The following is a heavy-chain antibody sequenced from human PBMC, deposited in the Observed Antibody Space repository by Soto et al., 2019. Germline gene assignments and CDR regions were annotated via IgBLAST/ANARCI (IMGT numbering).Heavy chain of an antibody. CDR2: ISYDGSNK. CDR3: ATDLIVATIRVPYYYYYMDV. V-gene: IGHV3-30*03. D-gene: IGHD5-12*01. J-gene: IGHJ6*03. CDR1: GFTFSSYG. Sequence: QVQLVESGGGVVQPGRSLRLSCAASGFTFSSYGMHWVRQAPGKGLVWVAVISYDGSNKYYADSVKGRFTISRDNSKNTLYLQMNSLRAEDTDVYYCATDLIVATIRVPYYYYYMDVWGKGTTVTVSS.